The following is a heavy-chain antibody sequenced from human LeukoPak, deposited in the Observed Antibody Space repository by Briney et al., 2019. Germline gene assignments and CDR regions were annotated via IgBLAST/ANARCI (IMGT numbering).Heavy chain of an antibody. CDR3: AKDRGYCSSTSCDQYFQH. V-gene: IGHV3-9*01. D-gene: IGHD2-2*01. Sequence: GGSLRLSCAASGFTFDDYAMHWVRQAPGKGLEWVSGISWNSGSIGYADSVKGRFTISRDNAKNSLYLQMNSLRAEDTASYYCAKDRGYCSSTSCDQYFQHWGQGTLVTVSS. J-gene: IGHJ1*01. CDR1: GFTFDDYA. CDR2: ISWNSGSI.